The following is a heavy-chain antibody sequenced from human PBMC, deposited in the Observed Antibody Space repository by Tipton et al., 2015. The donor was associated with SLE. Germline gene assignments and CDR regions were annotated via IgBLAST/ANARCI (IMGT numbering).Heavy chain of an antibody. CDR3: ARDLRATGSWFGP. D-gene: IGHD1-1*01. J-gene: IGHJ5*02. Sequence: LRLSCTVSGGSITSGDSYWSWIRQSAGKGLEWIGHIYSPGSTDYNPSLRSRVTISVDTSTNQFSLNLSSVTAADTAVYYCARDLRATGSWFGPWGQGTPVTVSS. CDR2: IYSPGST. V-gene: IGHV4-61*09. CDR1: GGSITSGDSY.